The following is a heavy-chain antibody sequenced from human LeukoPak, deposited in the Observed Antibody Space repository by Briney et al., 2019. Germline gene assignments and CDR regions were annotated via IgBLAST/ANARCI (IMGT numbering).Heavy chain of an antibody. Sequence: GESLKISCKGSGYSFTSYWIGWVRQMPGKGLEWMGIICPGDSDTRYSPSFQGQVTISADKSISTAYLQWSSLKASDTAMYYCARDPRWAASDSSGYLFDYWGQGTLVTVSS. CDR2: ICPGDSDT. J-gene: IGHJ4*02. V-gene: IGHV5-51*01. CDR1: GYSFTSYW. CDR3: ARDPRWAASDSSGYLFDY. D-gene: IGHD3-22*01.